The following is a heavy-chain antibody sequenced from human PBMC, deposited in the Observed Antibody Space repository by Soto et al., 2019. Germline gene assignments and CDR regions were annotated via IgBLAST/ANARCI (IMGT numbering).Heavy chain of an antibody. Sequence: EVQLLESGGDLVQPGGSLRLSCAASGFTCSSYAMSWGRQTPGKGLEWVSDLSGSGGNTYYADSVKGRFTISSDNSKNMWYLQMNSLRAEDTALFYCAKFHNRFGGVTTFPLGYWGQGTLVTVSS. J-gene: IGHJ4*02. D-gene: IGHD3-10*02. CDR2: LSGSGGNT. CDR1: GFTCSSYA. CDR3: AKFHNRFGGVTTFPLGY. V-gene: IGHV3-23*01.